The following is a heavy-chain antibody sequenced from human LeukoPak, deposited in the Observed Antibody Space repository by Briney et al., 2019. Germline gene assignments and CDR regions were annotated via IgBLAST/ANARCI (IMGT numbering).Heavy chain of an antibody. CDR1: GLTFRDYY. J-gene: IGHJ5*02. Sequence: GGSLRLSCATSGLTFRDYYMNWIRQAPGKGLEWISYISSNGRTIYYADSVKGRFTISRDNARKSVYLQMNSLRAEDTAIYYCARTQQWLVSGFDPRGQGTLVTVSS. CDR3: ARTQQWLVSGFDP. D-gene: IGHD6-19*01. CDR2: ISSNGRTI. V-gene: IGHV3-11*01.